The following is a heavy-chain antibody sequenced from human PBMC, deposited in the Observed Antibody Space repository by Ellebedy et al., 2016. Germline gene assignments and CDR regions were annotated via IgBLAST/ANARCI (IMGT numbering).Heavy chain of an antibody. V-gene: IGHV3-64*01. CDR2: VSNKGPNT. D-gene: IGHD1-1*01. J-gene: IGHJ6*02. Sequence: GGSLRLXXAASGFTLNDYAMYWVRQAPGKGLEFVSAVSNKGPNTYYASSVKGRFTISRDNFKNTLYLQMGSLRDEDRAVYYCARGDTPTGYYGLDVWGPGTTVTVSS. CDR3: ARGDTPTGYYGLDV. CDR1: GFTLNDYA.